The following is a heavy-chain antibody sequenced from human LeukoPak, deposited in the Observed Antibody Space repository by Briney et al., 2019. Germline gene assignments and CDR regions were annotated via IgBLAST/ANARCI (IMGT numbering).Heavy chain of an antibody. Sequence: GGSLRLSCAASGFTFSNYGVSWVRQAPGKGLEWVSAISGSGGNTYYADSVKGRFAISRDNPKNTLYLQMNSLRAEDTAVYYCAKKMVSGWYPFDYWGQGTLVTVSS. J-gene: IGHJ4*02. CDR2: ISGSGGNT. CDR3: AKKMVSGWYPFDY. CDR1: GFTFSNYG. V-gene: IGHV3-23*01. D-gene: IGHD6-19*01.